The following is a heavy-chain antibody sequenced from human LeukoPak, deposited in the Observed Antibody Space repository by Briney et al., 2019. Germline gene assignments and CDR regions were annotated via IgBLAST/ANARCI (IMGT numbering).Heavy chain of an antibody. CDR2: ISYDGNKQ. Sequence: GGSLRLSCAASGFLFSSYAMHWVRQAPGKGLEWVAVISYDGNKQYYGDSVKGRFTISRDNSKNTLYLQMNSLRHEDTAVYYCAKESWYQYGLRSPLPIDNWGQGTLVTVSS. CDR3: AKESWYQYGLRSPLPIDN. V-gene: IGHV3-30*18. J-gene: IGHJ4*02. D-gene: IGHD3-10*01. CDR1: GFLFSSYA.